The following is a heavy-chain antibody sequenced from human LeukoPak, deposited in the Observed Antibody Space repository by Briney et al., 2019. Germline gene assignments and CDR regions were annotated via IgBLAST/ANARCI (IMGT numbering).Heavy chain of an antibody. CDR1: GFTFSSYW. D-gene: IGHD3-3*01. J-gene: IGHJ4*02. V-gene: IGHV3-7*01. Sequence: TGGSLRLSCAASGFTFSSYWMSWVRQAPGKGLEWVANIKQDGSEKYYVDSVKGRFTISRDNAKNSLYLQMNSLRAEDTAVYYCARDYDFWSGPLLFDYWGQGTLVTVSS. CDR3: ARDYDFWSGPLLFDY. CDR2: IKQDGSEK.